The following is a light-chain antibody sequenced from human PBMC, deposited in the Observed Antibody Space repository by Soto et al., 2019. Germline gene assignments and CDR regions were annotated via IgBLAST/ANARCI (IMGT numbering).Light chain of an antibody. J-gene: IGLJ2*01. CDR1: SSNIGAGYD. Sequence: QSVLTQPPSVSGAPGQRVTISCTGSSSNIGAGYDVHWYQQLPGTAPKLLIYGNTNRPSGVPDRFSGSKSGTSASLAVTGLQAEXEXDYYCQSYDSSLSGSVFGGGTQLTVL. V-gene: IGLV1-40*01. CDR3: QSYDSSLSGSV. CDR2: GNT.